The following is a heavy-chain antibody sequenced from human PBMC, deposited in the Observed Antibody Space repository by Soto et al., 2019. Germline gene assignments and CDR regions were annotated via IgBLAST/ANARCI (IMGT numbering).Heavy chain of an antibody. CDR2: IYSSGST. Sequence: QVQLQESGPGLVKPSETLSLTCTVSGGSISGYYWSWIRQPPGKGLQWIGYIYSSGSTNYNPSLRSRVTISVDTSKNQFSLNLSSVTAADTAVYYCARQRRDFDYWGPGSLVTVSS. CDR1: GGSISGYY. CDR3: ARQRRDFDY. V-gene: IGHV4-59*08. J-gene: IGHJ4*02.